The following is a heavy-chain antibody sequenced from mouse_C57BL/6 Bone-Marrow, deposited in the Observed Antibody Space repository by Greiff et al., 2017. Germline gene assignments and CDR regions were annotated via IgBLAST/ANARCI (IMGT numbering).Heavy chain of an antibody. D-gene: IGHD2-5*01. CDR3: ARPYYSNEGYFDV. Sequence: VQLQQPGAELVKPGASVKLSCTASGFTFTSYCIPWVKQRPGQGLEWIGDLDPGSGSTNYTAKFKGKATLTVDTSSSTAYMQLSSLTSEDSAVYYCARPYYSNEGYFDVWGKGTTVTVSS. J-gene: IGHJ1*03. V-gene: IGHV1-55*01. CDR2: LDPGSGST. CDR1: GFTFTSYC.